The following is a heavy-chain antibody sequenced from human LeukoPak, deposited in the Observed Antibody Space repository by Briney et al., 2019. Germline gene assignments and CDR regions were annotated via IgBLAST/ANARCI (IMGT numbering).Heavy chain of an antibody. CDR1: GGSISIYY. D-gene: IGHD3/OR15-3a*01. CDR2: VYNSGST. J-gene: IGHJ4*02. Sequence: PSETLSLTCTVSGGSISIYYWGWIRQPPGKGLEWLGYVYNSGSTDYNPSLKSRVTISADTSKNQFSLKLSSVTAADTAVYYCVRDRGLFYWGQGTLVTVSS. V-gene: IGHV4-59*01. CDR3: VRDRGLFY.